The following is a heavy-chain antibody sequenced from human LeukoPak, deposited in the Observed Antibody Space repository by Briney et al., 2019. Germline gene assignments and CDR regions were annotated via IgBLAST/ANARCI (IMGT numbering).Heavy chain of an antibody. Sequence: PSETLFLTCTVSGGSISSSSYYWGWIRQPPGKGLEWIGSIYYGGSTYYNPSLKSRVTISVDTSKNQFSLKLSSVTAADTAVYYCARGIAAAGNNYFDYWGQGTLVTVSS. V-gene: IGHV4-39*07. J-gene: IGHJ4*02. CDR1: GGSISSSSYY. D-gene: IGHD6-13*01. CDR3: ARGIAAAGNNYFDY. CDR2: IYYGGST.